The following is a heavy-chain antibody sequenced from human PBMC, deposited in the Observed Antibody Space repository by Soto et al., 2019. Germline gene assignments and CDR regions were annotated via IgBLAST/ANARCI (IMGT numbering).Heavy chain of an antibody. D-gene: IGHD2-15*01. CDR1: GFTFSGSA. Sequence: EVQLVESGGGLVQPGGSLKLSCAASGFTFSGSAMHWVRQASGKGLEWVGRIRSKANSYATAYAASVKGRFTISRDDSKNTAYLQMNSLKTEDTAVYYCTRLSIVDLATFFDYWGQGTLVTVSS. J-gene: IGHJ4*02. CDR3: TRLSIVDLATFFDY. V-gene: IGHV3-73*02. CDR2: IRSKANSYAT.